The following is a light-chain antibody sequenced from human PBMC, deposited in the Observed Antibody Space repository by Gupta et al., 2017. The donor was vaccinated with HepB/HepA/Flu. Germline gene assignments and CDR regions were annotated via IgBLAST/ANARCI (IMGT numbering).Light chain of an antibody. V-gene: IGLV1-44*01. CDR2: NDH. Sequence: QSVLTQPPSASGTPGQRVTISCSGSSSNVGSNIVNWYQQLPGTAPKLLIYNDHQRPSGVPDRFAGSKSGTSASLAISGLQSEDEADYDCAAWDDSLNGKVFGGGTRLT. CDR1: SSNVGSNI. J-gene: IGLJ3*02. CDR3: AAWDDSLNGKV.